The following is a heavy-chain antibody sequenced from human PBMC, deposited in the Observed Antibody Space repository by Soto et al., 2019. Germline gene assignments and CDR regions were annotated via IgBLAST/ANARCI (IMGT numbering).Heavy chain of an antibody. CDR3: AASYGSGYRAFDY. Sequence: QVQLVQSGTEVKKPGSSVKVSCKASGDTFSFYTINWVRQAPGLGLEWVGRINPIVSMSNYAQKFQGRVSMIANKSTSTAYMELRSLRSDDTAMYFCAASYGSGYRAFDYWGQGALVSVSS. V-gene: IGHV1-69*02. D-gene: IGHD3-10*01. J-gene: IGHJ4*02. CDR2: INPIVSMS. CDR1: GDTFSFYT.